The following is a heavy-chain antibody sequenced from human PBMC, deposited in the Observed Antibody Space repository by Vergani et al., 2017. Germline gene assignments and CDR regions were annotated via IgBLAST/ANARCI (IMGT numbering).Heavy chain of an antibody. CDR2: ISGSGGSK. CDR3: AKVSRDGYNLYQFDY. Sequence: EVLLLESGGGLVQPGGSLRLSCAASGFTFSSYALSWVRQAPGKGLEWVSGISGSGGSKYYADSVKGRFTISRDNSKNTLYLQMNSLRAEDKAVYYCAKVSRDGYNLYQFDYWGQGTLVTVSS. J-gene: IGHJ4*02. D-gene: IGHD5-24*01. V-gene: IGHV3-23*01. CDR1: GFTFSSYA.